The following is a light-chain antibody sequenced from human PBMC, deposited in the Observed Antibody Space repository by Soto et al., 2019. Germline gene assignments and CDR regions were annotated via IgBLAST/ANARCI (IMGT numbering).Light chain of an antibody. CDR1: SSDVGNYNL. V-gene: IGLV2-23*01. CDR3: CSYAGSNTFVV. J-gene: IGLJ2*01. Sequence: QSALTQPASVSGSPGQSITISCTGTSSDVGNYNLVSWYQQHPGKAPKLMIYEGSKRPSGVSIRFSGSKSGNTASLTISGLQAEDEADYYCCSYAGSNTFVVFGGGNKVTVL. CDR2: EGS.